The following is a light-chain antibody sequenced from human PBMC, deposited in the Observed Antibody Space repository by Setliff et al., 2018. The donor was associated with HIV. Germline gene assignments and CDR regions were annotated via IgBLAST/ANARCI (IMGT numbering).Light chain of an antibody. CDR1: SSNIGSNT. V-gene: IGLV1-44*01. J-gene: IGLJ3*02. Sequence: QSALTQPPSASGTPGQRITISCSGSSSNIGSNTVNWYQQFPGTAPKLLISGDHQRPSGVPDRLSGSKSGTSASLAISGLQSEDEADYYCAAWDDSLHGVVFGGGTKVTVL. CDR2: GDH. CDR3: AAWDDSLHGVV.